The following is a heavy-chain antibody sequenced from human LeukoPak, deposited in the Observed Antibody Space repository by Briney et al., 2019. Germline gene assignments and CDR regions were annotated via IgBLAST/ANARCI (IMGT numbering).Heavy chain of an antibody. CDR1: GFSFSNYA. J-gene: IGHJ4*02. CDR3: ATDSTYYCESGSSGPHYFGN. D-gene: IGHD3-10*01. Sequence: GGSLRLSCAASGFSFSNYAIHWVRQAPGKGLEWVSFISSGGAYEYYADSVKGRFTISRDNSKNTLYLQLNSLRAEDTAVYYCATDSTYYCESGSSGPHYFGNWGQGTLVTVSS. CDR2: ISSGGAYE. V-gene: IGHV3-30*01.